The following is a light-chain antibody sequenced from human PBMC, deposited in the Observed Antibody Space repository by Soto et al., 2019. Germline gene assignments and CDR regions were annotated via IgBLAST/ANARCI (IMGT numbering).Light chain of an antibody. Sequence: DIPMTQSPSSLSASVGDRVSVTCRASQSIGRYLNWYQQKAGKAPKLLIYDVSTLQTGVPSRFSGRESGTDFTLTISGLQPDDFATYYCQQSFTAPRTFGQGTKLEIQ. CDR3: QQSFTAPRT. J-gene: IGKJ2*01. CDR2: DVS. CDR1: QSIGRY. V-gene: IGKV1-39*01.